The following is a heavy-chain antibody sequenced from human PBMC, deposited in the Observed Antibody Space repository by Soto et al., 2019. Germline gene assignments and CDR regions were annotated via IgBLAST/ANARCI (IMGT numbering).Heavy chain of an antibody. CDR1: GFSFSSYA. Sequence: EVQVLESGGDLAQPGGSLRLSCAASGFSFSSYAMSWVRQSPGKGLEWVSSISRSGNSTYSADSVRGRFTISRDNSKNTLYLQMYSLRAEDTAVYYCAKDAKILDWLPTSYYYDLWGRGALVTVSS. V-gene: IGHV3-23*01. D-gene: IGHD3-9*01. CDR2: ISRSGNST. J-gene: IGHJ4*02. CDR3: AKDAKILDWLPTSYYYDL.